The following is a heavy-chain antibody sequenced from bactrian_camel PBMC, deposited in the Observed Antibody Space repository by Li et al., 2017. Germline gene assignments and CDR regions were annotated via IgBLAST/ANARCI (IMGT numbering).Heavy chain of an antibody. CDR2: TTRFGGT. CDR1: GFTDDDPD. D-gene: IGHD3*01. J-gene: IGHJ6*01. Sequence: HVQLVESGGASVQAGGSLSLSCEANGFTDDDPDISWYRQGSGNECEWVSSTTRFGGTEYADSVKGRFTVSRDHAKATLDLEMTTLEVEDTAMYYCAVDSSEGPLCADGHCFPVPLSWTSCGDFPYWGQGTQVTVS. V-gene: IGHV3S63*01. CDR3: AVDSSEGPLCADGHCFPVPLSWTSCGDFPY.